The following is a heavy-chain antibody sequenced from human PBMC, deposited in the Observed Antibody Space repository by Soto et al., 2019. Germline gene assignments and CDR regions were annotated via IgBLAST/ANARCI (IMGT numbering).Heavy chain of an antibody. D-gene: IGHD2-2*01. CDR3: ASGIVVVPAAYNYYGMDV. CDR1: GGTFSSYA. V-gene: IGHV1-69*13. CDR2: IIPIFGTA. J-gene: IGHJ6*02. Sequence: SVKVSCKTSGGTFSSYAISWVRQAPGQGLEWMGGIIPIFGTANYAQKFQGRVTITADESTSTAYMELSSLRSEDTAVYYCASGIVVVPAAYNYYGMDVWGQGTTVTGSS.